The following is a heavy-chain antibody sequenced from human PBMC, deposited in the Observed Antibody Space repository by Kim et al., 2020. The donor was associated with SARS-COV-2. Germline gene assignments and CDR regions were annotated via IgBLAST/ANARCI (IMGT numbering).Heavy chain of an antibody. J-gene: IGHJ4*02. CDR1: GYTYTSYA. CDR3: ARGAVRGKPELDY. CDR2: INAGNGTS. D-gene: IGHD3-10*01. Sequence: ASVKVSCKASGYTYTSYAMHWVRQAPGKGLEWMGWINAGNGTSKHSQKFQVRVTISRDTPASTAYMVLSSLRSEDTAVYYCARGAVRGKPELDYWGQGTLVTVSS. V-gene: IGHV1-3*01.